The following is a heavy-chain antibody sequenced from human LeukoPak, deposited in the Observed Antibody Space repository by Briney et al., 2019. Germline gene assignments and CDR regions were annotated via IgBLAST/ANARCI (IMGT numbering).Heavy chain of an antibody. CDR3: ARATYRAGGLYYFDY. CDR2: ISAYNGNT. CDR1: GYAFTSYG. J-gene: IGHJ4*02. Sequence: GASVKVSCKASGYAFTSYGISWVRQAPGQGLEWMGWISAYNGNTNYAQKLQGRVTMTPDTYTSTAYMELRSLRSDDTAVYYCARATYRAGGLYYFDYWGQGTLVTVSS. D-gene: IGHD3-16*01. V-gene: IGHV1-18*01.